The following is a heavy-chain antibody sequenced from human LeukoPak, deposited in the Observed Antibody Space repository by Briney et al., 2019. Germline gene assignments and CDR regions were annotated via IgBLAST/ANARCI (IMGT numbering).Heavy chain of an antibody. D-gene: IGHD1-26*01. V-gene: IGHV3-21*01. Sequence: PGGSLRLSCAASGFTFSSYSMNWVRQAPGKGLEWVSSISSSSSYIYYADSVKGRFTISRDNAKNSLYLQMNSLRAEDTAVYYCARFVLDYSGSPLPGVWGKGTTVTVSS. CDR2: ISSSSSYI. J-gene: IGHJ6*04. CDR3: ARFVLDYSGSPLPGV. CDR1: GFTFSSYS.